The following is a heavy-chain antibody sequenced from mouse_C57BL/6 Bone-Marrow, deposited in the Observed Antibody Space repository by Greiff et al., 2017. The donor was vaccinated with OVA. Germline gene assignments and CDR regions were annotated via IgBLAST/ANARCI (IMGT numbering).Heavy chain of an antibody. D-gene: IGHD3-3*01. J-gene: IGHJ3*01. CDR1: GFTFSSYA. CDR3: ARDRGWFAY. CDR2: ISDGGSYT. Sequence: EVKLVESGGGLVKPGGSLKLSCAASGFTFSSYAMSWVRQTPEKRLEWVATISDGGSYTYYPDNVKGRFTISRDNAKNNLYLQMSHLKSEDTAMYYCARDRGWFAYWGRGTLVTVSA. V-gene: IGHV5-4*01.